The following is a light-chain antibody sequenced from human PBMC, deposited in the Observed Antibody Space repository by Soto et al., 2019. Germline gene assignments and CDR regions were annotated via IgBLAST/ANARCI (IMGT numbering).Light chain of an antibody. CDR3: QQSNNWPPWT. V-gene: IGKV3-15*01. Sequence: EIVMTQSPATLSVSPGERATLSCRASQNVGNNLVWYQQKPGQAPRLLIYGASTRAVGIPDRFSGSGSGTEFTLTISGLQSDDFAVYYCQQSNNWPPWTFGQGTKVEIK. CDR1: QNVGNN. CDR2: GAS. J-gene: IGKJ1*01.